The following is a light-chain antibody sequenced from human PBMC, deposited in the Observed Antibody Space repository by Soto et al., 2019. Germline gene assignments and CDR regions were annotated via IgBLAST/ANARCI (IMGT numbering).Light chain of an antibody. CDR1: SSDVGSYNL. J-gene: IGLJ1*01. CDR3: CSYAGSSIPYV. V-gene: IGLV2-23*02. CDR2: EVS. Sequence: QSALTQPASVSRSPGQSITISCTGTSSDVGSYNLVSWYQQHPGKAPKLMIYEVSKRPSGVSNRFSGSKSGNTASLTISGLQAEDEADYYCCSYAGSSIPYVFGTGTKVTVL.